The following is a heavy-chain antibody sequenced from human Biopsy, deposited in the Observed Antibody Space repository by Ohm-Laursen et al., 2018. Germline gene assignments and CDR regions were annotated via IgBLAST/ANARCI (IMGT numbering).Heavy chain of an antibody. J-gene: IGHJ4*02. CDR1: GGSIGSDY. D-gene: IGHD3-16*01. V-gene: IGHV4-59*01. CDR3: ARDSRGGHLNTTLITGKNLDS. Sequence: SDTLSPTCTVSGGSIGSDYWAWIRQSPGKGLEWIAYSHYSGSTNYNPSLRHRVTISVDTSKNQFSLKVTSVTAADTAVYFCARDSRGGHLNTTLITGKNLDSWGQGILVTVSS. CDR2: SHYSGST.